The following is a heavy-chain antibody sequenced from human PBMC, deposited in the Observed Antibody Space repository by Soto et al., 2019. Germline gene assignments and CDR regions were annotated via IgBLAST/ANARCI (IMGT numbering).Heavy chain of an antibody. V-gene: IGHV4-59*01. CDR1: GGSISSYY. D-gene: IGHD3-22*01. CDR2: IYYSGST. J-gene: IGHJ4*02. Sequence: PSETLSLTCTVSGGSISSYYWSWIRQPPGKGLEWIGYIYYSGSTNYNPSLKSRVTISVDTSKNQFSLKLNSVTAVDTATYYCAHSQADSRDYYRQFAFWGQGTQVTVSS. CDR3: AHSQADSRDYYRQFAF.